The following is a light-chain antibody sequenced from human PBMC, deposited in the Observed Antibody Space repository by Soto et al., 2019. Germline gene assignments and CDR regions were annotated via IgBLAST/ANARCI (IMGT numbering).Light chain of an antibody. CDR1: QSVSSN. V-gene: IGKV3-15*01. CDR2: CAS. CDR3: QQYNTWPLL. Sequence: EIVMTQSPATLSVSPGERATLSCRASQSVSSNLAWYQQKPGQAPRLLIYCASTRATGIPARFSGSGSGTEFTLTISSLQSEDFAVYYCQQYNTWPLLFGGGTKVEIK. J-gene: IGKJ4*01.